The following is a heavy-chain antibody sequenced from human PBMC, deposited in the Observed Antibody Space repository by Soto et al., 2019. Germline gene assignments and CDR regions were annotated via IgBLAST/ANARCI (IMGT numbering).Heavy chain of an antibody. CDR3: ARRAGYCSSTSCPDYYYYGMDV. D-gene: IGHD2-2*01. V-gene: IGHV1-69*01. Sequence: QVQLVQSGAEVKKPGSSVKVSCKASGGTFSSYAISWVRQAPGQGLEWMGGIIPIFGTANYAQKFQGRVTITADESTSTAYMELSSLRSEDTAVYYCARRAGYCSSTSCPDYYYYGMDVWDHGTTVTVSS. CDR2: IIPIFGTA. CDR1: GGTFSSYA. J-gene: IGHJ6*02.